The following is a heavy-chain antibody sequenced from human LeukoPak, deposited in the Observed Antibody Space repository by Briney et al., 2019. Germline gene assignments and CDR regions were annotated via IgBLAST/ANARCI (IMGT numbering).Heavy chain of an antibody. CDR2: IRYDGSNK. CDR3: AKDTSVIVVVVAALDY. Sequence: GGSLRLSCAASGFTFSSYGMHWVRQAPGKGLEWVAFIRYDGSNKYYADSVKGRFTISRDNSKNTLYLQMNSLRAEDTAVYYCAKDTSVIVVVVAALDYWGQGTLVTVSS. J-gene: IGHJ4*02. D-gene: IGHD2-15*01. V-gene: IGHV3-30*02. CDR1: GFTFSSYG.